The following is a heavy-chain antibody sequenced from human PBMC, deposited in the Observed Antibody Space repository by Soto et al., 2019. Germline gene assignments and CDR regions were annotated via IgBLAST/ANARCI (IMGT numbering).Heavy chain of an antibody. D-gene: IGHD3-3*01. CDR3: ARDVGLQYDTGYSDFWSGKNNWFDP. CDR2: IYYSGST. Sequence: PSETLSLTCTVSGDSISRQYWSWLRQPPGKGLEWIGYIYYSGSTNYNPSLKSRVTMSIDTSRNQFSLELRSVTAADTAVYYCARDVGLQYDTGYSDFWSGKNNWFDPWGQGTLVTVSS. V-gene: IGHV4-59*11. J-gene: IGHJ5*02. CDR1: GDSISRQY.